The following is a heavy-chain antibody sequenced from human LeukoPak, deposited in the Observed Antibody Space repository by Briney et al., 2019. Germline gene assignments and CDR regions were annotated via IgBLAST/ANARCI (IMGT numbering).Heavy chain of an antibody. Sequence: GGSLRLSCAASGFTFSSYSMNWVRQAPGKGLEWVSSISSSSSYIYYADSVKGRFTISRDNAKNSLYLQMNSLRAEDTAVYYCARGARTPGYFDYWGQGTLVTVSS. CDR1: GFTFSSYS. J-gene: IGHJ4*02. D-gene: IGHD1-14*01. V-gene: IGHV3-21*01. CDR2: ISSSSSYI. CDR3: ARGARTPGYFDY.